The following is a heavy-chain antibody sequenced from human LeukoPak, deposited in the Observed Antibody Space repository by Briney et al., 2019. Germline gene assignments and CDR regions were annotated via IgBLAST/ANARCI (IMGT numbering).Heavy chain of an antibody. V-gene: IGHV3-7*03. D-gene: IGHD6-19*01. CDR3: VKDMSVAALAWELDY. J-gene: IGHJ4*02. CDR1: GFTFSSYW. Sequence: PGGSLRLSCAASGFTFSSYWMSWVRQAPGKGLEWVANFKQDVSEKYYVDSVKGRFTISRDNAKNSLYLQMSSLRVEDTAFYYCVKDMSVAALAWELDYWGQGALVTVSS. CDR2: FKQDVSEK.